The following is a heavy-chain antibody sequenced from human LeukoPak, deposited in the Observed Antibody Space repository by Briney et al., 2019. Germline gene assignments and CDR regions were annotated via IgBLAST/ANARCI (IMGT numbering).Heavy chain of an antibody. CDR1: GGTFTSYA. Sequence: ASVKVSCKASGGTFTSYAISWVRQAPGQGLEWMGGIIPIFGTTNYARKFRGRVTLTAEESTRTAYLELSSRSSADTAAYYCARDHDLRDPPHFYFWGQGTLVTVSS. J-gene: IGHJ4*02. D-gene: IGHD3/OR15-3a*01. CDR3: ARDHDLRDPPHFYF. V-gene: IGHV1-69*13. CDR2: IIPIFGTT.